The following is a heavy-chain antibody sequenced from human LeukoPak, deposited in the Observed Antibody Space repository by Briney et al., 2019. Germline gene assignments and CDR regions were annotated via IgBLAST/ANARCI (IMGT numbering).Heavy chain of an antibody. J-gene: IGHJ4*02. Sequence: PGGSLRLSCAASGFTFRTYWMTWVRQAPGKGREWVANIKQDGSEKYYVDSVKGRCTISRDNAKKSLYLQINSLRAEDTAVYYCARGGIELYFYWGQGTLVTVSS. V-gene: IGHV3-7*01. CDR3: ARGGIELYFY. CDR2: IKQDGSEK. D-gene: IGHD5-18*01. CDR1: GFTFRTYW.